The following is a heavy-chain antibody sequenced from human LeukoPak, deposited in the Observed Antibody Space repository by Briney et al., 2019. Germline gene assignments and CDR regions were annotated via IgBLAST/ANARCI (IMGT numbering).Heavy chain of an antibody. D-gene: IGHD5-24*01. Sequence: TSATLSLTCTVSGGSISSSRYYWGWIRQPPGKGLEWIGSIYYSGSTYYNPSLKSRVTISVDTSKNQFSLKLSSVTAADTAVYYCARDGYNYFFDYWGQGTLVTVSS. J-gene: IGHJ4*02. CDR3: ARDGYNYFFDY. V-gene: IGHV4-39*02. CDR1: GGSISSSRYY. CDR2: IYYSGST.